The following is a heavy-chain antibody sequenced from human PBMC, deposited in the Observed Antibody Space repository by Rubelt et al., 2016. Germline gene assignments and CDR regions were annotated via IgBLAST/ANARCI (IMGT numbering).Heavy chain of an antibody. Sequence: QVQLRQWGAGLLKPSETLSLTCAVYGGSFSGYYWTWIRQPPGKGLAWIGESNVRGSTNYNPSLKSRVIMSVDTSQNQFSPKLSAGTAAGTAVYYCARGRYDYDNGDYSDAFDIWAQGTMVTVSS. CDR3: ARGRYDYDNGDYSDAFDI. J-gene: IGHJ3*02. CDR2: SNVRGST. CDR1: GGSFSGYY. V-gene: IGHV4-34*01. D-gene: IGHD3-22*01.